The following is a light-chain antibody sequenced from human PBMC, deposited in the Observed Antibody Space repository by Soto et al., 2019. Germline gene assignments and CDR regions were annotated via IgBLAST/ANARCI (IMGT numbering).Light chain of an antibody. CDR1: QSVSSN. CDR3: QQYNNWPLMYT. J-gene: IGKJ2*01. CDR2: GAS. Sequence: EIVMTQSPATLSVSPGERATLSCRASQSVSSNLVWYQQKPGQAPRLLIYGASIRATGIPARFSGSGSGTEFTLTISSLQSEHFAVYYCQQYNNWPLMYTFGQGTKLEIK. V-gene: IGKV3D-15*01.